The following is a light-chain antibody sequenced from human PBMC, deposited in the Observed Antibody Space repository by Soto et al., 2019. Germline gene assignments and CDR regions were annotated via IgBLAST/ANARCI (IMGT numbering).Light chain of an antibody. J-gene: IGLJ1*01. CDR3: CSSAGGVYV. CDR1: SSDVGGYNY. V-gene: IGLV2-11*01. CDR2: DVT. Sequence: QSALTQPPSVSGSPGQSVTISCSGTSSDVGGYNYVSWYQQYPGRAPKIMIYDVTKRPSGVPDRFSGSKSGNTASLTISGLQADDAADYYCCSSAGGVYVFGIGTKLTVL.